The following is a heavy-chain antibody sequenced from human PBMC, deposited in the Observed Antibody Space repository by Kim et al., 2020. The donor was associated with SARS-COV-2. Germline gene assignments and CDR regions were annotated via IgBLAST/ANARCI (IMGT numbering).Heavy chain of an antibody. Sequence: SETLSLTCAVYGGSFSGYYWSWIRQPPGKGLEWIGEINHSGSTNYNPSLKSRVTISVDTSKNQFSLKLSSVTAADTAVYYCARGPRFTGDSSGYPIDYWGQGTLVTVSS. D-gene: IGHD3-22*01. CDR3: ARGPRFTGDSSGYPIDY. J-gene: IGHJ4*02. CDR2: INHSGST. CDR1: GGSFSGYY. V-gene: IGHV4-34*01.